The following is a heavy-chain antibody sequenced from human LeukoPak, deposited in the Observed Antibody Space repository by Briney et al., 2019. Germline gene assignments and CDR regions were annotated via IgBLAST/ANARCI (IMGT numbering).Heavy chain of an antibody. CDR2: ISWNSGSI. CDR3: AKEAGRYYDILTGYPYDY. J-gene: IGHJ4*02. Sequence: GGSLRLSCAASGFTFDDYAMHWVRQAPGKGLEWVSGISWNSGSIGYADSVKGRFTISRDNAKNSLYLRMNSLRAEDTALYYCAKEAGRYYDILTGYPYDYWGQGTLVTVSS. D-gene: IGHD3-9*01. V-gene: IGHV3-9*01. CDR1: GFTFDDYA.